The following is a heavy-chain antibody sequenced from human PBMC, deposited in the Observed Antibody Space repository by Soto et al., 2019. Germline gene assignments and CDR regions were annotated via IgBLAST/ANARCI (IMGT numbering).Heavy chain of an antibody. CDR2: IGKNGRDI. V-gene: IGHV3-48*03. CDR1: GFIFSEYE. Sequence: GGSLRLSCEVSGFIFSEYEFNWVRQAPGKGLEWVSYIGKNGRDIYDADSVKGRFTISRDDDKSTLYLQMNSLRAEDTAVYYCANLPPTDYYFDYWGQGTLVTVSS. CDR3: ANLPPTDYYFDY. J-gene: IGHJ4*02.